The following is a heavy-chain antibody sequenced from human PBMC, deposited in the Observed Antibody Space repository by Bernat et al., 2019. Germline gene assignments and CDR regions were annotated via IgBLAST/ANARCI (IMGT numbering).Heavy chain of an antibody. V-gene: IGHV4-34*01. CDR2: INHSGST. D-gene: IGHD3-10*01. Sequence: QVQLQQWGAGLLKPSETLSLTCAVYGGSFSGYYWSWIRQPPGKGLEWIGEINHSGSTNYNPSLKSRVTISVGTSKNQFSLKLSSVTAADTAVYYCARGGSSYYYGSGSSEDAFDIWGQGTMVTVSS. CDR3: ARGGSSYYYGSGSSEDAFDI. J-gene: IGHJ3*02. CDR1: GGSFSGYY.